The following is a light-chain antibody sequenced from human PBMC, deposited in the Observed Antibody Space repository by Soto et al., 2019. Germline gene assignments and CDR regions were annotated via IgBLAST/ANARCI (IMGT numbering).Light chain of an antibody. CDR3: QYYDNWRLS. J-gene: IGKJ4*01. V-gene: IGKV3-15*01. CDR1: QSVSS. Sequence: EIVMTQSPATLSVSPGDRATLSCRASQSVSSIAWYQQKPGQPPRLLIYGASRRATNIPARFSGGGSDTEFTLTISTLQCEDVAVYYCQYYDNWRLSFGGGTTVEIK. CDR2: GAS.